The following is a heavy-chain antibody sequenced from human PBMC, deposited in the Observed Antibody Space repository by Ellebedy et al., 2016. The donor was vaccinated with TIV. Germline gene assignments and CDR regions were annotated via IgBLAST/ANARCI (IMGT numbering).Heavy chain of an antibody. V-gene: IGHV3-23*01. J-gene: IGHJ5*02. CDR2: ISGSGGST. CDR3: AKAVNNCFET. Sequence: GESLKISXAASGFTFSSYAMSWVRQAPGKGLEWVSAISGSGGSTYYADSVKGRFTISRDNSKNTLSLQMDSLTPEDTAIYYCAKAVNNCFETWGQGTLVTVSS. CDR1: GFTFSSYA.